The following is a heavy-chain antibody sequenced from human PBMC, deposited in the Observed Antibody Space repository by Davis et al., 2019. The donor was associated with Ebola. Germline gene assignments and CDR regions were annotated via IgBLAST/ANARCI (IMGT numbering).Heavy chain of an antibody. V-gene: IGHV3-21*01. CDR2: ISSSSSYI. CDR3: ARSNV. J-gene: IGHJ6*02. Sequence: GESLKISCAASEFAFSGYAMSWVRQAPGKGLEWVSSISSSSSYIYYADSVKGRFTISRDNAKNSLYLQMNSLRAEDTAVYYCARSNVWGQGTTVTVSS. D-gene: IGHD5/OR15-5a*01. CDR1: EFAFSGYA.